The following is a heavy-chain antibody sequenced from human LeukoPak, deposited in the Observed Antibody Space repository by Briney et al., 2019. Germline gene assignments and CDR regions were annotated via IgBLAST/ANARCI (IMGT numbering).Heavy chain of an antibody. V-gene: IGHV4-59*08. J-gene: IGHJ6*01. Sequence: SETLFLTCTVSGGSISSDYWSWIRQPPGKGLEWIGYIYYSGSTNYNPSLKSRVTISVDTSKHQSSLKLSSVTAADTAVYYCARRVRGVISLYYYYGMDAWGQGTTVTVSS. CDR3: ARRVRGVISLYYYYGMDA. CDR2: IYYSGST. D-gene: IGHD3-10*01. CDR1: GGSISSDY.